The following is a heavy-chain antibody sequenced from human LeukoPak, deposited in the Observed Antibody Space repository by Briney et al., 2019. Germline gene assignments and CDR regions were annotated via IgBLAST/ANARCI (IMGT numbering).Heavy chain of an antibody. CDR1: GYTFTSYY. Sequence: ASVKVSCKASGYTFTSYYMLWVRQAPGQGLEWMGRIDPSGGSTSYAQKFPGRVTMTRDTSTSTVYMELSSLRSEDTAVYYCARNSGSGFDYWGQGTLVTVSS. CDR2: IDPSGGST. J-gene: IGHJ4*02. D-gene: IGHD2-15*01. CDR3: ARNSGSGFDY. V-gene: IGHV1-46*01.